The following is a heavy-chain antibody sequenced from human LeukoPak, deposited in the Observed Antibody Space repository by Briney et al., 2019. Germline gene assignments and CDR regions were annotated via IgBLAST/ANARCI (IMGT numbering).Heavy chain of an antibody. CDR3: ARVRRDGFIGYYYMDV. CDR1: GFTFSSYS. V-gene: IGHV3-48*01. J-gene: IGHJ6*03. CDR2: ISSSSSTI. D-gene: IGHD5-24*01. Sequence: GGSLRLSCAASGFTFSSYSMNWVRQAPGKGLEWVSYISSSSSTIYYADSVKGRFTISRDNAKNSLYLQMNSLRAEDTAVYYCARVRRDGFIGYYYMDVWGKGTTVTVSS.